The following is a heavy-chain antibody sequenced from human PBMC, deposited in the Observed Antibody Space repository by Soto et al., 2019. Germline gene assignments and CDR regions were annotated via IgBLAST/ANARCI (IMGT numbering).Heavy chain of an antibody. Sequence: GGSLILSCSASGFAFSSYAMHWVRQAPCKGLEYVSAISSNGGSTYYADSVKGRFTISRDNSKNTLYLQMGSLRAEDMAVYYCARDRGPSLWFGELDYWGQGTLVTVSS. J-gene: IGHJ4*02. CDR2: ISSNGGST. V-gene: IGHV3-64*02. D-gene: IGHD3-10*01. CDR3: ARDRGPSLWFGELDY. CDR1: GFAFSSYA.